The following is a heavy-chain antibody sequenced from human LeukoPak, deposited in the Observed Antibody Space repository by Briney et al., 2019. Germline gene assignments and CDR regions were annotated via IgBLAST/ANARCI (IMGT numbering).Heavy chain of an antibody. J-gene: IGHJ4*02. CDR2: ISYDRSNK. CDR1: GFTFSSYG. Sequence: GGSLRLSCAASGFTFSSYGMHWVRQAPGKGLEWVAVISYDRSNKYYADSVKGRFTISRDNSKNTLYLQMNSLRAEDTAVYYCARGAYYYDSSEAYWGQGTLVTVSS. D-gene: IGHD3-22*01. V-gene: IGHV3-30*03. CDR3: ARGAYYYDSSEAY.